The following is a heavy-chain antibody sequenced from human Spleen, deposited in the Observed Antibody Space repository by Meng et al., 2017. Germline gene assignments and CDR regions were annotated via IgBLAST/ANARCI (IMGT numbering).Heavy chain of an antibody. V-gene: IGHV4-31*03. D-gene: IGHD3-3*01. CDR3: ARLYYDFWSGYYIDY. CDR2: IHYSGST. CDR1: GGSISSGAYY. J-gene: IGHJ4*02. Sequence: SETLSLTCTVSGGSISSGAYYWSWIRQHPGKGLEWIGYIHYSGSTYYNPSLKSRVTISVDTSKNQFSLKLSSVTAADTAVYYCARLYYDFWSGYYIDYWGQGTLVTVSS.